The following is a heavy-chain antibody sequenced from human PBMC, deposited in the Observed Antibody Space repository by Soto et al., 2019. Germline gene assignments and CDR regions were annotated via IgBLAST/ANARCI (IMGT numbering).Heavy chain of an antibody. CDR2: VYYRGRI. V-gene: IGHV4-39*01. J-gene: IGHJ4*02. CDR1: GGSITNSTYY. Sequence: XTLYLPCTVSGGSITNSTYYWGWIRQSPGKGLEWIGIVYYRGRIYSKSSFKRRVTISFDTSKNRFSLSLNSLTASYTAVYFCVSQRTTVPTQAYFDYWGPGALGTVSS. CDR3: VSQRTTVPTQAYFDY. D-gene: IGHD4-17*01.